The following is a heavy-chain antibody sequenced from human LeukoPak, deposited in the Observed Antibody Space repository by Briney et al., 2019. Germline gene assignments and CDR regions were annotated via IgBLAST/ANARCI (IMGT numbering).Heavy chain of an antibody. CDR3: AMGGRRASPFDY. J-gene: IGHJ4*02. Sequence: PSETLSLTCAVYGGSFSGYYWSWIRQPPGKGLEWIGEINHSGSTNYNPSLKSRVTISVDTSKNQFSLKLSSVTAADTAVYYCAMGGRRASPFDYWGQGTLVTVSS. CDR2: INHSGST. CDR1: GGSFSGYY. D-gene: IGHD2-2*01. V-gene: IGHV4-34*01.